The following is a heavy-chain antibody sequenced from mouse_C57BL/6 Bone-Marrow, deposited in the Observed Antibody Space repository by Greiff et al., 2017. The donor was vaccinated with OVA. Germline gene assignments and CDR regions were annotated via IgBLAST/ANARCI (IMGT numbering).Heavy chain of an antibody. CDR1: GFTFSSYG. V-gene: IGHV5-6*01. CDR2: ISSGGSYT. CDR3: ARPYSNYGYWYFDV. Sequence: EVQRVESGGDLVKPGGSLKLSCAASGFTFSSYGMSWVRQTPDKRLEWVATISSGGSYTYYPDSVKGRFTISRDNAKNTLYLQMSSLTSEDTAVYYCARPYSNYGYWYFDVWGTGTTVTVSS. J-gene: IGHJ1*03. D-gene: IGHD2-5*01.